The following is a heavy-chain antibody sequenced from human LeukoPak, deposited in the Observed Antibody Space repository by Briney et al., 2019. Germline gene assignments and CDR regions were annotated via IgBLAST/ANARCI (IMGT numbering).Heavy chain of an antibody. CDR1: GGSISSSSYY. Sequence: SETLSLTCTVSGGSISSSSYYWGWIRQPPGKGLEWIGSIYYSGSTYYNPSLKSRVTISVDTSKNQFSLKLSSVTAADTAVYYCARQGSSGWYLVDYWGQGTLVTVSS. D-gene: IGHD6-19*01. J-gene: IGHJ4*02. CDR3: ARQGSSGWYLVDY. V-gene: IGHV4-39*01. CDR2: IYYSGST.